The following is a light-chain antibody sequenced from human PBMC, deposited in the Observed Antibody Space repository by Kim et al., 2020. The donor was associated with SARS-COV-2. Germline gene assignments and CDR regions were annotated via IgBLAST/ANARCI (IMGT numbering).Light chain of an antibody. CDR3: CSYEGTVV. CDR1: SSDVV. Sequence: SDSGTPGQSLTISCTGASSDVVSWYQHHPGEAPKLIIFEVNKRPSQISNRFSGSKSGNTASLTIAGLQAEDEANYYCCSYEGTVVFGGGTQLTVL. J-gene: IGLJ2*01. V-gene: IGLV2-23*02. CDR2: EVN.